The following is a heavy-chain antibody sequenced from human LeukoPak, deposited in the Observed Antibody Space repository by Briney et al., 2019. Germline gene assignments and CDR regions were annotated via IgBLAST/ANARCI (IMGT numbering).Heavy chain of an antibody. CDR3: ARGQTTVTN. J-gene: IGHJ4*02. D-gene: IGHD4-17*01. Sequence: EWVANIKQDGSEKYYVHSVKGRFTISRDNAKNSLYLQMNSLRAEDTAMYFCARGQTTVTNWGQGTLVTVSS. V-gene: IGHV3-7*03. CDR2: IKQDGSEK.